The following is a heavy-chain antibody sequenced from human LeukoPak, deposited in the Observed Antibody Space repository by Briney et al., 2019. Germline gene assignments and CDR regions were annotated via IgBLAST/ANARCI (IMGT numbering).Heavy chain of an antibody. V-gene: IGHV3-30*14. CDR3: VGGWYVY. Sequence: GRSLRLSCAASGFTFSSYAMHWVRQAPGKGLEWVAVISYDGSNKYYADSVKGRFTISRDNSKNTLYLQMSSLRAEDTAVYYCVGGWYVYWGQGTLVTVSS. CDR2: ISYDGSNK. J-gene: IGHJ4*02. D-gene: IGHD6-19*01. CDR1: GFTFSSYA.